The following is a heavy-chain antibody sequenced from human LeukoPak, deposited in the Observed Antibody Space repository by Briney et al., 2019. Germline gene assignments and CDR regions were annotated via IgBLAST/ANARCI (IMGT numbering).Heavy chain of an antibody. V-gene: IGHV3-23*01. CDR3: GIRDTSDYYVF. CDR1: GFTFRTYA. Sequence: GGSLRLSCTGSGFTFRTYAFSWVRQAPGKGLEWVSATGSNGVTYYADSVKGRFTTSRDNSKNALYLQMNGVRADDTAVYYCGIRDTSDYYVFWGQGTLVTVSS. J-gene: IGHJ4*02. CDR2: TGSNGVT. D-gene: IGHD3-22*01.